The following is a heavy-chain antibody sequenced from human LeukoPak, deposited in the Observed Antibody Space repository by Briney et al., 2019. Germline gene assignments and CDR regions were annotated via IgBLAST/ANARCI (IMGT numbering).Heavy chain of an antibody. CDR1: RFSLSTSGMC. CDR2: IDWDDDK. D-gene: IGHD1-26*01. Sequence: SGPALMKPTQTLTLTCTFSRFSLSTSGMCVSWIRQPPGKALEWLALIDWDDDKYYSTSLKTRLTISKDTSKNQVVLTMTNMDPVDTATYYCARIKMGATTLLFDYWGQGTLVTVSS. J-gene: IGHJ4*02. V-gene: IGHV2-70*01. CDR3: ARIKMGATTLLFDY.